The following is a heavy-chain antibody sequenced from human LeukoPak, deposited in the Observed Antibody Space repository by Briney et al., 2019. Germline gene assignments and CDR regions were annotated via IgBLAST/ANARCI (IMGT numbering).Heavy chain of an antibody. V-gene: IGHV3-23*01. CDR2: ISGRGGTI. CDR1: GFTISTYS. J-gene: IGHJ4*02. D-gene: IGHD6-13*01. Sequence: GGFLRLSCAASGFTISTYSLNWVRQAPGKGLEWVAYISGRGGTIYHADSVKGRFTISRDNSKNTLYLQMNSLRAEDTAVYYCAKTPQYHRGYVDYWGQGTLVTVSS. CDR3: AKTPQYHRGYVDY.